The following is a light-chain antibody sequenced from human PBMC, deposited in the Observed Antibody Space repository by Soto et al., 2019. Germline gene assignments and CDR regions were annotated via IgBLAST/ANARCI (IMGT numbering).Light chain of an antibody. J-gene: IGLJ1*01. CDR3: HSYDISLSPYV. V-gene: IGLV1-40*01. CDR1: SSNIGAGYD. CDR2: GNN. Sequence: QSVLTQPPSVSGAPGQRVTISCIGSSSNIGAGYDAQWYQQLPGTAPKPLIYGNNNRPSGVPDRFSGSKSGTSASLAITGLQAEDEADYYCHSYDISLSPYVLGTGPKVTVL.